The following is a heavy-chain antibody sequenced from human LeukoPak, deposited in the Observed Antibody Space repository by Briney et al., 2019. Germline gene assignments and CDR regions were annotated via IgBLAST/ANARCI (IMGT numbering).Heavy chain of an antibody. CDR1: GFTLSSYS. D-gene: IGHD1-26*01. J-gene: IGHJ4*02. CDR2: ISSSSSYI. CDR3: ARAMGELLVDY. Sequence: PGGSLRLSCAASGFTLSSYSMNWVRQAPGKGLEWVSSISSSSSYIYYADSVKGRFTISRDNAKNSLYLQRNSLRAEDTAVYYCARAMGELLVDYWGQGTLVTVSS. V-gene: IGHV3-21*01.